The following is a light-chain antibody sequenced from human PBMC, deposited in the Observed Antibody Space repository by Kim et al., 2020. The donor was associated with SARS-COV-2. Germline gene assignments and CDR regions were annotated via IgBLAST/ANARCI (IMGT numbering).Light chain of an antibody. Sequence: DIVMTQSPATLSLSPGQRATLSCRASQIVSSSYLSWYQHKPGQAPRLLIYAASTRATAIPARFSGSGSGTDFTLTITSLQPEDFAVYYCQQDHNLPWTFGQGTKVDIK. CDR2: AAS. J-gene: IGKJ1*01. CDR1: QIVSSSY. CDR3: QQDHNLPWT. V-gene: IGKV3D-7*01.